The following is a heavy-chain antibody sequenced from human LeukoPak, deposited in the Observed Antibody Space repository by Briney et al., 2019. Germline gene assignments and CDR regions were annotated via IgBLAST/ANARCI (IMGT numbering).Heavy chain of an antibody. CDR2: IKQDGSEK. J-gene: IGHJ4*02. D-gene: IGHD5-18*01. Sequence: PGGSLRLSCAASGFTFSGYWMSWVRQAPGKGLEWVANIKQDGSEKYYVDSVKGRFTISRDNAKNSLYLQMNSLRAEDTALYYCARCGTAMVDFDYWGQGTLVTVSS. CDR1: GFTFSGYW. V-gene: IGHV3-7*03. CDR3: ARCGTAMVDFDY.